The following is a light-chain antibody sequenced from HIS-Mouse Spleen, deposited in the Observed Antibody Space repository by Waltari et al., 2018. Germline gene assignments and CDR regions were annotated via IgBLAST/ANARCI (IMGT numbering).Light chain of an antibody. J-gene: IGLJ2*01. V-gene: IGLV3-10*01. CDR3: YSTDSSGNHRV. CDR2: EDS. CDR1: ALPKQY. Sequence: SYELTPPPSVSVSPGQTARLTCSGDALPKQYAYWYQQKSGQAPVLVIYEDSKRPSGIHERFSGSSSGTMATLTISGAQVEDEADYYCYSTDSSGNHRVFGGGTKLTVL.